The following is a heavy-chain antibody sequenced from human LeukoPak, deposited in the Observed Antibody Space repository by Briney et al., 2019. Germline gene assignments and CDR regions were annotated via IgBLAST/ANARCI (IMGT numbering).Heavy chain of an antibody. V-gene: IGHV1-69*05. Sequence: ASVKVSCKASGGTFSKYAINWVRQAPGQGLDWMGGIIPIFATPYYAQKFQGRVTITTDESTSTAYMELSSLRSEDTAVYYCATVEPGYCSSTSCTRWFDPWGQGTLVTVSS. CDR2: IIPIFATP. CDR3: ATVEPGYCSSTSCTRWFDP. D-gene: IGHD2-2*01. J-gene: IGHJ5*02. CDR1: GGTFSKYA.